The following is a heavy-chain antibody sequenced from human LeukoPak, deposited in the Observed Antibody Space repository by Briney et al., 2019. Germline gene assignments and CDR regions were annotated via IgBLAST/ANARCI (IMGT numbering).Heavy chain of an antibody. D-gene: IGHD5-18*01. CDR1: GFTFDDYA. J-gene: IGHJ4*02. CDR2: ISGSGDTA. V-gene: IGHV3-23*01. CDR3: AKAKTQAMVLPGSY. Sequence: PGGSLRLTCAASGFTFDDYAMNWVRQPPGKGLEWVSTISGSGDTAYYADSAKGRFTISRDNSKNTLYLQMNSLRAEDTAVYYCAKAKTQAMVLPGSYWGQGTRVTVSS.